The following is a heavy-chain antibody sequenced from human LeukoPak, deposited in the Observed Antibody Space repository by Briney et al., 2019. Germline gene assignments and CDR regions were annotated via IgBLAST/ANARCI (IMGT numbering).Heavy chain of an antibody. CDR1: GYSFTSYW. J-gene: IGHJ6*03. CDR2: IYPGDSNT. CDR3: ASSIIRGGYYYYMDV. V-gene: IGHV5-51*01. Sequence: GESLKISCKGSGYSFTSYWIGWVRQMPGKGLEWMGIIYPGDSNTRYSPSFQGQVTISADKSISTAYLQWSSLKASDTAMYYCASSIIRGGYYYYMDVWGKGTTVTVAS. D-gene: IGHD3-10*01.